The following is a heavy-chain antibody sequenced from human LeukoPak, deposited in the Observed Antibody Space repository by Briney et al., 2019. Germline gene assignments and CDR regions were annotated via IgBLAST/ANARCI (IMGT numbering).Heavy chain of an antibody. Sequence: QPGGSLRLSCAASGFTFSSYAMSWVRHAPGKGLEWVSAISGSGGSTYYADSVKGRFTISRDNSKNTLYLQMNSLRAEDTAVYYCAKVLLDFWSGYDYWGQGTLVTVSS. CDR3: AKVLLDFWSGYDY. CDR1: GFTFSSYA. CDR2: ISGSGGST. J-gene: IGHJ4*02. V-gene: IGHV3-23*01. D-gene: IGHD3-3*01.